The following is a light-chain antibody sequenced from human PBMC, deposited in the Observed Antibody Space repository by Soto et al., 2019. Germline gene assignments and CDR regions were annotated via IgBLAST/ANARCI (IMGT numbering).Light chain of an antibody. CDR2: GAS. CDR1: QSVRSW. V-gene: IGKV1-5*01. Sequence: DIQMTQSPSTLSASLGSRVTITCRASQSVRSWLAWYQQKPGRSPKLLIYGASSLQGGVPSRFSGSGFGTEFTLTVTSLQADDFATYYCQHYSNYSFTFGPGT. CDR3: QHYSNYSFT. J-gene: IGKJ3*01.